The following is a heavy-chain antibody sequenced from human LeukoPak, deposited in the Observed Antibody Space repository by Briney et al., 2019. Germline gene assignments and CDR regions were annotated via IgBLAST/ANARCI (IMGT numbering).Heavy chain of an antibody. D-gene: IGHD3-22*01. J-gene: IGHJ4*02. Sequence: SETLSLTCTVSGGSIRSSNYYWGWVRQPPGKGLEWIGSIYYSGSTYYNPSLKSRVTISVDTSKNQFSLKLSSVTAADTAVYYCARFSSGPDYWGQGTLVTVSS. CDR1: GGSIRSSNYY. CDR3: ARFSSGPDY. CDR2: IYYSGST. V-gene: IGHV4-39*01.